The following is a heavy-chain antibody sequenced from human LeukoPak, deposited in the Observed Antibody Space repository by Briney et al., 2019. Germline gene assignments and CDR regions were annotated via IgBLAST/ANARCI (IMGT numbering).Heavy chain of an antibody. CDR2: ISMRGSTI. D-gene: IGHD3-22*01. J-gene: IGHJ4*02. Sequence: PGGSLRPSLAPVGLTFIDYDISWSRPAPGKGLEWVSSISMRGSTIYYPASVKARFTISRDNDKTSLYLQMNSLRAEDTAVYYCARDGYYSDGSDSWGRSLVLFPFDYWGQGTLVTVSS. CDR3: ARDGYYSDGSDSWGRSLVLFPFDY. V-gene: IGHV3-11*04. CDR1: GLTFIDYD.